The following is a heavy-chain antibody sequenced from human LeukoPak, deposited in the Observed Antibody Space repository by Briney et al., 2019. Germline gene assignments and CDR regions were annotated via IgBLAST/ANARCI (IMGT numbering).Heavy chain of an antibody. Sequence: SETLSLTCTVSGGSISSSSYYWGWIRQPPGKGLEWIGSIYYSGSTYYNPSLKSRVTISVDTSKNQFSLKLSSVTAADTAVYHCARHATTLRFLGSMDVWGKGTTVTVSS. CDR3: ARHATTLRFLGSMDV. D-gene: IGHD3-3*01. J-gene: IGHJ6*04. CDR2: IYYSGST. CDR1: GGSISSSSYY. V-gene: IGHV4-39*01.